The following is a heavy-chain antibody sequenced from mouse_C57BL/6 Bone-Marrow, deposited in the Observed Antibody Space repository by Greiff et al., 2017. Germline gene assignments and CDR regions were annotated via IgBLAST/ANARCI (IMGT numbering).Heavy chain of an antibody. Sequence: VQLKQSGPELVKPGASVKISCKASGYSFTDYNMNWVKQSNGKSLEWIGVINPNYGTTSYNQKFKGKATLTVDQSSSTAYMQLDSLTSEDAAVXYCARGSYGPWFAYWGQGTLVTVSA. CDR3: ARGSYGPWFAY. D-gene: IGHD1-2*01. CDR1: GYSFTDYN. V-gene: IGHV1-39*01. J-gene: IGHJ3*01. CDR2: INPNYGTT.